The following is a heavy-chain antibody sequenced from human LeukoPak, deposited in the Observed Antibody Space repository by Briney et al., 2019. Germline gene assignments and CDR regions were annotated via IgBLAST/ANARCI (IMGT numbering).Heavy chain of an antibody. V-gene: IGHV3-74*01. Sequence: GGSLRLSCAASGFTFSSYWMYWVRQVPGKGLVWVSRISGDGSSTSYADSVKGRFTISRDNAKNTLYLQMNSLRAEDTAVYYCAKGGSGWSYLDYWGQGALVTVSS. CDR1: GFTFSSYW. D-gene: IGHD6-19*01. CDR3: AKGGSGWSYLDY. CDR2: ISGDGSST. J-gene: IGHJ4*02.